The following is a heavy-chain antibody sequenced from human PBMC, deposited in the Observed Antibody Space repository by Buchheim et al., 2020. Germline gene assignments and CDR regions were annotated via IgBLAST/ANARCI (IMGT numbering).Heavy chain of an antibody. Sequence: QVQLQESGPGLVKPSGTLSLTCAVSGGSISSSNWWSWVRQPPGKGLEWIGEIYHSGSTNYNPSSKSRFTISVDKSKNKFSLKLSSVTAADTAVYYCARVDAGYYDSSGYYEASYISAWGQGTL. CDR1: GGSISSSNW. D-gene: IGHD3-22*01. CDR2: IYHSGST. CDR3: ARVDAGYYDSSGYYEASYISA. V-gene: IGHV4-4*02. J-gene: IGHJ5*02.